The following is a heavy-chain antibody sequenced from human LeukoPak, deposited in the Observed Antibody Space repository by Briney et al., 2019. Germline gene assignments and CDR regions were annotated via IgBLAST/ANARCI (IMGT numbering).Heavy chain of an antibody. CDR1: GGSISSYY. D-gene: IGHD3-10*01. Sequence: SETLSLTCTVSGGSISSYYWSWIRQPPGKGLEWIGEIYHSGSTNYNPSLKSRVTISVDKSKNQSSLKLSSVTAADTAVYYCARAPMVRGVITSSYWGQGTLVTVSS. J-gene: IGHJ4*02. CDR2: IYHSGST. CDR3: ARAPMVRGVITSSY. V-gene: IGHV4-59*12.